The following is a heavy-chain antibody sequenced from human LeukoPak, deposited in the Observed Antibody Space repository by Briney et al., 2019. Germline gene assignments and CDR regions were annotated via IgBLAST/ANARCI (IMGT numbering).Heavy chain of an antibody. J-gene: IGHJ4*02. Sequence: GGSLRLSCAASGFTFSSYEMNWVRQAPGKGLEWVSYISNSGSTIYYTDSVKGRFTISRDNAKNTLYLQMNSLRAEDTAVYYCASRGADSGSIDYWGQGTLVTVSS. CDR3: ASRGADSGSIDY. D-gene: IGHD3-10*01. V-gene: IGHV3-48*03. CDR1: GFTFSSYE. CDR2: ISNSGSTI.